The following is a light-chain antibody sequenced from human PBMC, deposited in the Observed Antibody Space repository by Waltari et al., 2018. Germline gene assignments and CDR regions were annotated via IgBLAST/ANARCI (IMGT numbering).Light chain of an antibody. V-gene: IGLV3-19*01. J-gene: IGLJ2*01. CDR1: SLRSYY. Sequence: SSELTQDPAVSVAMGQTVRITCQGDSLRSYYASWYQQRPGQAPILVIYDKNNRPSGVPDRFPGPSSHNTGSLTITGAQAEDEASHYCHSRDASGVAGSFGGGTKLTVL. CDR3: HSRDASGVAGS. CDR2: DKN.